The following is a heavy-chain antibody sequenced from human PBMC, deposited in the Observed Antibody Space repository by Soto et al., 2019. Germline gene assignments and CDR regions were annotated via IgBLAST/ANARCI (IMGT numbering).Heavy chain of an antibody. CDR1: GGAFSNYA. J-gene: IGHJ6*02. Sequence: QVQLVQSGAEVKKAGSSVKVSCKASGGAFSNYAISWVRQAPGQGLEWMGGIIPISGAVLHAQKFQGRDTIIADKSTSAVYVELTSLRSEDTAMYYCARDIHYGGNLLMGYGMDVSGQGTTVTDSS. CDR2: IIPISGAV. D-gene: IGHD4-17*01. V-gene: IGHV1-69*06. CDR3: ARDIHYGGNLLMGYGMDV.